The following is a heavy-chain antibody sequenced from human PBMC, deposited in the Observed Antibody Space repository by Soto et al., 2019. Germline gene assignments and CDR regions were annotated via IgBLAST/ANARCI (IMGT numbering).Heavy chain of an antibody. CDR3: ARGSCRSISCLYGMGV. V-gene: IGHV1-18*01. J-gene: IGHJ6*02. CDR2: ISAYNGNT. D-gene: IGHD6-6*01. Sequence: SVKVSCRASGYTFNSYGLSWVRKAPGQWLEVMGWISAYNGNTNYAQKLQGRVIMTTDTSTSTAYMELRSLRSDDTAVYYCARGSCRSISCLYGMGVWGQGTTVTVSS. CDR1: GYTFNSYG.